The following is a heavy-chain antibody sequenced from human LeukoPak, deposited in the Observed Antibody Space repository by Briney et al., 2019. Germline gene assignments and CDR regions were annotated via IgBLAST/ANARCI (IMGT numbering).Heavy chain of an antibody. D-gene: IGHD1-26*01. CDR1: GYTFTVYS. CDR3: ARGRGSSLVFDY. CDR2: INPNSGDT. V-gene: IGHV1-2*02. J-gene: IGHJ4*02. Sequence: GASVKVSCKASGYTFTVYSIHWVRQAPGQGLEWMGWINPNSGDTNYAQKFQGRVTMTRDTSISTAYMELSRLTSDDTAVYYCARGRGSSLVFDYWGQGTLVTVSS.